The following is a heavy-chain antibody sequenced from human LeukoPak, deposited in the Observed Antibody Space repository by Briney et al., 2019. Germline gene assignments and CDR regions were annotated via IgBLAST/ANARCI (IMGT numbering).Heavy chain of an antibody. J-gene: IGHJ4*02. D-gene: IGHD5-18*01. CDR1: GGSFSGYY. CDR2: INHSGST. CDR3: ARDRTRGYSYGSKAFDY. V-gene: IGHV4-34*01. Sequence: PSETLSLTCAVYGGSFSGYYWSWIRQPPGKGLEWIAEINHSGSTNYNPSLKSRVTISVDTSKNQFSLKLSSVTAADTAVYYCARDRTRGYSYGSKAFDYWGQGTLVTVSS.